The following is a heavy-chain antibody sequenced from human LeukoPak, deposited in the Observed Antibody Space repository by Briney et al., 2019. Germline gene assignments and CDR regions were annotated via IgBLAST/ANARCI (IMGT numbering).Heavy chain of an antibody. CDR3: PKGSAAARPYYFDY. V-gene: IGHV3-23*01. J-gene: IGHJ4*02. D-gene: IGHD6-13*01. CDR2: ITDSGGDT. Sequence: GGSLRLSCAASGFTFNNYAMGWVRQAPGKGLVWVSAITDSGGDTYYADSVKGRFTISRDNSQNTLYLQMNSLRAEDTAVYYCPKGSAAARPYYFDYWGQGILVTVSS. CDR1: GFTFNNYA.